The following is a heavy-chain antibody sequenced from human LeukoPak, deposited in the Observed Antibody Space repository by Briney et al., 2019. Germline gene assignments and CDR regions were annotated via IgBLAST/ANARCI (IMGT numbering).Heavy chain of an antibody. CDR3: ARWTAPGAFDL. Sequence: SSETLSLTCSVSGGSISSYYWRWIRQPAGKGLEGIGYIYYSGGTNYNPSLKSRVTISVDTSKNQFSLKLSSVTAADTAVYYGARWTAPGAFDLSRQGTMVPVSS. CDR1: GGSISSYY. CDR2: IYYSGGT. V-gene: IGHV4-59*12. J-gene: IGHJ3*01. D-gene: IGHD3/OR15-3a*01.